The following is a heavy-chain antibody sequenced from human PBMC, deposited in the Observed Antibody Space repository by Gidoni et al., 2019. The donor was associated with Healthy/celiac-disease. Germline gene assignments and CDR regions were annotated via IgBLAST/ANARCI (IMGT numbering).Heavy chain of an antibody. CDR3: AYRGYYPYDAFDI. V-gene: IGHV4-34*01. CDR2: INHSGST. CDR1: GGSFSGYY. Sequence: QVQLQQWGAGLLKPSETLSLTCAVYGGSFSGYYWSGIRQPPGKGLEWIGEINHSGSTNYNPSLKSRVTISVDTSKNQFSLKLSSVTAADTAVYYCAYRGYYPYDAFDIWGQGTMVTVSS. J-gene: IGHJ3*02. D-gene: IGHD3-22*01.